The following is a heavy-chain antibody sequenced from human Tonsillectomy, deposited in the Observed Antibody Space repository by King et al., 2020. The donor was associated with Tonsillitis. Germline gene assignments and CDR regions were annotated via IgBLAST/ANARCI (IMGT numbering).Heavy chain of an antibody. V-gene: IGHV1-18*01. CDR2: ISAYNGNT. D-gene: IGHD4-17*01. CDR1: GYTFTSYG. Sequence: VQLVQSGAEVKKPGASVKVSCKASGYTFTSYGISWVRQAPGQGLEWMGWISAYNGNTNYAQKLQGRVTMSTDTSTSTAYMELRSLRSDDTAVYYCTRFVCAFYYGDCTFFDYWGQGTLVTVSS. CDR3: TRFVCAFYYGDCTFFDY. J-gene: IGHJ4*02.